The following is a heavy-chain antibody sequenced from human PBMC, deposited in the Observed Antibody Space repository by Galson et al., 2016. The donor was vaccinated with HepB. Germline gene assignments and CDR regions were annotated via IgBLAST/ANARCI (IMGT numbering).Heavy chain of an antibody. CDR3: GRVPVDYAYDATDV. J-gene: IGHJ6*02. CDR2: INPSSGGT. Sequence: SVKVSCKASGYTFTGYYMHWVRQAPGQGLEWMGWINPSSGGTNYAQKFQGRVTLTRDTSIDTAYMELSRLTAADTAVYYCGRVPVDYAYDATDVWGQGTAVTVSS. CDR1: GYTFTGYY. V-gene: IGHV1-2*02. D-gene: IGHD4-17*01.